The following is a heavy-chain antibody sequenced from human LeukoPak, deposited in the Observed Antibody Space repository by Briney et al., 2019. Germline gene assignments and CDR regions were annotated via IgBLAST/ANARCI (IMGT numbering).Heavy chain of an antibody. CDR2: IYHSGST. J-gene: IGHJ6*03. CDR3: ARLYSSGWYPYPSHYYYYYMDV. V-gene: IGHV4-4*02. CDR1: GGSISSSNW. Sequence: PSETLSLTCAVSGGSISSSNWWSWVRQPPGKGLEWIGEIYHSGSTNYNPSLKSRVTISVDKSKNQFSLKLSSVTAADTAVYYCARLYSSGWYPYPSHYYYYYMDVWGKGTTVTVSS. D-gene: IGHD6-19*01.